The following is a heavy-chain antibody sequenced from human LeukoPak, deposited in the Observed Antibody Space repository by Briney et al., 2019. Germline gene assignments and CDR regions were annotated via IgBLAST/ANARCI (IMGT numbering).Heavy chain of an antibody. J-gene: IGHJ3*02. D-gene: IGHD1-1*01. V-gene: IGHV4-31*03. CDR3: ARERAGTTGTNDAFDI. CDR1: GGSISSGGYY. CDR2: IYYSGST. Sequence: SQTLSLTCTVSGGSISSGGYYWSWIRQHPGKGLEWIGYIYYSGSTYYNPSLKSRVTISVDTSKNQFSLKLSSVTAADTAVYFCARERAGTTGTNDAFDIWGQGTMVIVSS.